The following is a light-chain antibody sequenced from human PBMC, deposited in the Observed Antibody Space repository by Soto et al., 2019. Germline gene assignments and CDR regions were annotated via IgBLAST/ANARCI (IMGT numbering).Light chain of an antibody. Sequence: DTVMTQSPLSLPVTPGEPASMSCRSSQSLLHSNGYNYLDWYLQKPGQSPQLLIYLGSNRASGVPDRFSGSGSGTDFTLEISRVEAEDVGVYYCMQDLQTPFTFGPGTKVDIK. V-gene: IGKV2-28*01. J-gene: IGKJ3*01. CDR1: QSLLHSNGYNY. CDR3: MQDLQTPFT. CDR2: LGS.